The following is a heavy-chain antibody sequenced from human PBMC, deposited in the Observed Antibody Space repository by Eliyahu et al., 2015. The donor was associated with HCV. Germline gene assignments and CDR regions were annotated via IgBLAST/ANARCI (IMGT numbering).Heavy chain of an antibody. V-gene: IGHV3-9*01. CDR2: VNWNSGRI. J-gene: IGHJ5*02. CDR3: AKGSINYYYSSGLFDP. Sequence: EMQLVESGGDVVQPGXSLRLSCEVSGFTFGDYGMHWIRQAPGKGLGWVSGVNWNSGRIGYADSVKGRFTISRDNAKNSVYLQMDSLRVEDTAMYYCAKGSINYYYSSGLFDPWGQGTLVIVSS. CDR1: GFTFGDYG. D-gene: IGHD3-10*01.